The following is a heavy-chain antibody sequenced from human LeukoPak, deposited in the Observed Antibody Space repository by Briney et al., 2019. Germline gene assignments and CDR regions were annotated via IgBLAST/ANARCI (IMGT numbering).Heavy chain of an antibody. CDR1: GFTFSSYA. Sequence: GSLRLSCAASGFTFSSYAMSWVRQAPGKGLEWVSAISGSGGSTYYADSVKGRFTISRDNSKNTLYLQMNSLRAEDTAVYYCAKGHYDILTGYYNYGMDVWGQGTTVTVSS. CDR3: AKGHYDILTGYYNYGMDV. CDR2: ISGSGGST. D-gene: IGHD3-9*01. J-gene: IGHJ6*02. V-gene: IGHV3-23*01.